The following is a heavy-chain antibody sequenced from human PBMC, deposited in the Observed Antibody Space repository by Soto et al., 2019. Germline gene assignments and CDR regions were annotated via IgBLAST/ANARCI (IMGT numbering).Heavy chain of an antibody. D-gene: IGHD2-15*01. CDR3: ARDSRRYCSGGSCYSMFGYWYFDL. V-gene: IGHV4-31*03. J-gene: IGHJ2*01. CDR1: GGSISSGGYY. Sequence: SETLSLTCTISGGSISSGGYYWSWIRQHPGKGLEWIGYIYYSGSTYYNPSLKSRVTISVDTSKNQFSLKLSSVTAADTAVYYCARDSRRYCSGGSCYSMFGYWYFDLWGRGTLVTVSS. CDR2: IYYSGST.